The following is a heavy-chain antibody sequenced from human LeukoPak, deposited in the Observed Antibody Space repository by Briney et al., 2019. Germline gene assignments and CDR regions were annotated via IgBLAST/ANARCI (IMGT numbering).Heavy chain of an antibody. J-gene: IGHJ4*02. CDR3: ARGLYGEGGVPSGY. Sequence: SVKVSCKASGGTFSSYAISWVRQAPGQGLEWMGGIIPIFGTANYAQKFQGRVTITADESTSTAYMELSSLRSEDTAVYYCARGLYGEGGVPSGYWGQGTLVTVSS. D-gene: IGHD4-17*01. CDR2: IIPIFGTA. V-gene: IGHV1-69*13. CDR1: GGTFSSYA.